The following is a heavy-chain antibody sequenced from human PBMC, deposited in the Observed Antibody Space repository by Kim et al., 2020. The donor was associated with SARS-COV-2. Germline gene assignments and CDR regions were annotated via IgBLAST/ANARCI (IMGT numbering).Heavy chain of an antibody. V-gene: IGHV1-2*02. CDR3: TSQITGTSFEY. Sequence: ASVKVSCKASGYAFTDYHLHWVRQAPGKGLEWIGWIHPKSGDTNYARKFQGRVTMTRDTSISTAYMELTSLRSDDTAVFYCTSQITGTSFEYWGQGALVTVS. CDR2: IHPKSGDT. J-gene: IGHJ4*02. CDR1: GYAFTDYH. D-gene: IGHD1-1*01.